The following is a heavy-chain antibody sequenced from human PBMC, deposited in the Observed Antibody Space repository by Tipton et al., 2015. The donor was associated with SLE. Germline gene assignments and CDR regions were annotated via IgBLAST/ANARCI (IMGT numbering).Heavy chain of an antibody. CDR3: ARELVGGGKDFFDYFDY. CDR2: LSYSGST. CDR1: DGSINNGDYY. J-gene: IGHJ4*02. Sequence: LRLSCSVSDGSINNGDYYWTWIRQHPGKGLEWIGYLSYSGSTFYNPSLKSRVTISVDTSKHQFSLRLSSVTAADTAVYYCARELVGGGKDFFDYFDYWGQGTLVTVSS. V-gene: IGHV4-30-4*08. D-gene: IGHD1-26*01.